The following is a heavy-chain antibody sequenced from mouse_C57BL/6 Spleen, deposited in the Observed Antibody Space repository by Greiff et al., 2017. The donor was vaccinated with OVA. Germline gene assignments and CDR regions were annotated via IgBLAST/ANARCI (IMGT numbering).Heavy chain of an antibody. V-gene: IGHV1-42*01. CDR2: INPSTGGT. CDR3: ARGPGYYGSSVDY. Sequence: VQLKESGPELVKPGASVKISCKASGYSFTGYYMNWVKQSPEKSLEWIGEINPSTGGTTYNQKFKAKATLTVDKSSSTAYMQLKSLTSEDSAVYYCARGPGYYGSSVDYWGQGTTLTVSS. J-gene: IGHJ2*01. D-gene: IGHD1-1*01. CDR1: GYSFTGYY.